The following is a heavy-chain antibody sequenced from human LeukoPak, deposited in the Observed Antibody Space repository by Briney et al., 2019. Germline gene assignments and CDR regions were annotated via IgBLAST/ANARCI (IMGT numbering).Heavy chain of an antibody. J-gene: IGHJ4*02. Sequence: GGSLRLSCAASGFTFSSYAMSWVRQAPGKGLEWVSGISGSGGTTYYADSVKGRFTISGDNSKNTLYLQINTLRPEDTAMYYCAKAIVAGAPGRFDYWGQGTLVTVSS. V-gene: IGHV3-23*01. D-gene: IGHD2-2*01. CDR3: AKAIVAGAPGRFDY. CDR2: ISGSGGTT. CDR1: GFTFSSYA.